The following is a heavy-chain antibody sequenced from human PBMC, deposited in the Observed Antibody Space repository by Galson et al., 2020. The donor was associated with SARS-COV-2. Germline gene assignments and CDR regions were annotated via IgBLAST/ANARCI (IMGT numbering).Heavy chain of an antibody. CDR1: GFTFSDYY. J-gene: IGHJ4*02. V-gene: IGHV3-11*04. D-gene: IGHD6-13*01. CDR2: IISSGSTI. Sequence: SLKLSRAASGFTFSDYYMSWIRQAPGKGLEWVSYIISSGSTIYYADSVKGRFTISRDNAKNSLYLQMNSLRAEDKAVYYCASSRSSSSWSPVDYWGQGTLVTVSS. CDR3: ASSRSSSSWSPVDY.